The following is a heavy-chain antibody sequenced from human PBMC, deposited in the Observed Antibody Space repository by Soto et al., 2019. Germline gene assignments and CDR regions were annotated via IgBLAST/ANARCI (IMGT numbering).Heavy chain of an antibody. CDR1: GFTFDDYA. Sequence: GGSLRLSCAASGFTFDDYAMHWVRQAPGKGLEWVSGISWDSGSIGYADSVKGRFTISRDNAKNSLYLQMNSLRAEDTALYYCAKDDYIWGSYFDYWGQGTLVTVSS. V-gene: IGHV3-9*01. CDR2: ISWDSGSI. CDR3: AKDDYIWGSYFDY. D-gene: IGHD3-16*01. J-gene: IGHJ4*02.